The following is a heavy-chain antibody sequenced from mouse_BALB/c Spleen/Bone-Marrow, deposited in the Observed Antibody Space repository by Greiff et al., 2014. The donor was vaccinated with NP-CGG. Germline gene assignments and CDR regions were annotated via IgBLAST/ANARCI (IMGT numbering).Heavy chain of an antibody. Sequence: LVKTGASVKISCKASGYLFTGYYMHWVKQSHGKSLEWIGYISCYNGATSYNQKFKGKATFTVDTSSSTAYMQFNSLTSEDSAVYYCARGDYGDWYFDVWGAGTTVTVSS. CDR3: ARGDYGDWYFDV. J-gene: IGHJ1*01. D-gene: IGHD2-4*01. V-gene: IGHV1S34*01. CDR1: GYLFTGYY. CDR2: ISCYNGAT.